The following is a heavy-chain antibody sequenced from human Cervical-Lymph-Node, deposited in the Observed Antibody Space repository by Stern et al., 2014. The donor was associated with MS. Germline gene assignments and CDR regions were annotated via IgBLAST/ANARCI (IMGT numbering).Heavy chain of an antibody. CDR3: TRALRIADRPSPGGHWFDP. V-gene: IGHV1-2*02. J-gene: IGHJ5*02. CDR1: GYTFTDYY. D-gene: IGHD6-6*01. Sequence: VQLVESGAEVEKPGASVKVSCKASGYTFTDYYLHWVRQAPRQGLELMGRINPKSGGNSYAQSFQGRVTLTTDKYITQAFPDLSRLTSDDTAVYYCTRALRIADRPSPGGHWFDPWGQGTLVIVSS. CDR2: INPKSGGN.